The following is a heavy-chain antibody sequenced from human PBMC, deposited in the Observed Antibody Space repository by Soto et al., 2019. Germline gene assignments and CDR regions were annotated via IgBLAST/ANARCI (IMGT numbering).Heavy chain of an antibody. D-gene: IGHD2-21*01. CDR1: GYTFTGYY. CDR3: ARDSEGGKTLWGDYYYGMDV. Sequence: ASVQVSCTASGYTFTGYYMHWVRQAPGQGLEWMGWINPNSGGTNYAQKFQGRVTMTRDTSISTAYMELSRLRSDDTAVYYCARDSEGGKTLWGDYYYGMDVWGQGTTVTVSS. V-gene: IGHV1-2*02. J-gene: IGHJ6*02. CDR2: INPNSGGT.